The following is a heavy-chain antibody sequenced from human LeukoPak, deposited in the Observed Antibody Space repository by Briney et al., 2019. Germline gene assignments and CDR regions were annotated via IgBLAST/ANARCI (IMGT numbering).Heavy chain of an antibody. CDR2: IYYSGST. CDR3: AGSYGDYVFDY. CDR1: GGSISSYY. J-gene: IGHJ4*02. D-gene: IGHD4-17*01. Sequence: SETLSLTCTVSGGSISSYYWSWIRQPPGKGLEWIGYIYYSGSTNYNPSLKSRVTISVDTSKNQYSLKLSSVTAADTAVYYCAGSYGDYVFDYWGQGTLVTVSS. V-gene: IGHV4-59*01.